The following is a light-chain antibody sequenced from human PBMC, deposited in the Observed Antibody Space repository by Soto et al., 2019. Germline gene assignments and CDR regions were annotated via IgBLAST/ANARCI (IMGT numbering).Light chain of an antibody. Sequence: QSVLTQPPSASGTPGQRVTISCSGSSSNIGSHYVYWYQHLPGAAPKLLIFRNNQRPSGVPDRFSGSKSGASASLAISGLRSEDEGDYYCAAWDGSLSGRYVFGTGTKLTVL. CDR2: RNN. J-gene: IGLJ1*01. CDR1: SSNIGSHY. V-gene: IGLV1-47*01. CDR3: AAWDGSLSGRYV.